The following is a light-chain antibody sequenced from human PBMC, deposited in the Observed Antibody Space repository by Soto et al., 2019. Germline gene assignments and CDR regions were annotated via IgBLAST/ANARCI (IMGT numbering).Light chain of an antibody. J-gene: IGLJ2*01. CDR3: QAYDSSLSGGVV. CDR2: GSR. CDR1: SSDLGAGFD. V-gene: IGLV1-40*01. Sequence: APGQRVTISCTGASSDLGAGFDVHWYQQLPGTAPKLLIYGSRNRPSGVPDRFSGSKSGTSASLAITGLQAEDEGDYYCQAYDSSLSGGVVFGAGTKVTVL.